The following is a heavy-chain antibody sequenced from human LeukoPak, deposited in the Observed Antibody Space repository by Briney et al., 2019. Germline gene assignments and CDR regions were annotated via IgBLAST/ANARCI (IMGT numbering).Heavy chain of an antibody. J-gene: IGHJ5*02. D-gene: IGHD6-19*01. CDR1: GGTFSSYA. V-gene: IGHV1-69*13. Sequence: PGASVKVSCKASGGTFSSYAISWVRQAPGQGLEWMGGIIPIFGTANYAQKFQGRVTITADESTSTAYMELSSLRSEDTAVYYCARMTVSGRDNWFDPWGQGTLVTVSS. CDR2: IIPIFGTA. CDR3: ARMTVSGRDNWFDP.